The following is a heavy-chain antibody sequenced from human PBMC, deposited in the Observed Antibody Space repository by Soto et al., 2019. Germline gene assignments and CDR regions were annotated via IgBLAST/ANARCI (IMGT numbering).Heavy chain of an antibody. CDR2: IIPIFGTA. D-gene: IGHD2-15*01. V-gene: IGHV1-69*12. CDR3: ARDVVVAAAYYYYGMDV. J-gene: IGHJ6*02. CDR1: GGTFSSYA. Sequence: QVQLVQSGAEVKKPGSSVKVSCKASGGTFSSYAISWVRQAPGQGLEWMGGIIPIFGTANYAQKFQGRVTLTADESTRTAYMELSSLRCEDKAVYYCARDVVVAAAYYYYGMDVWGQGTTVTVSS.